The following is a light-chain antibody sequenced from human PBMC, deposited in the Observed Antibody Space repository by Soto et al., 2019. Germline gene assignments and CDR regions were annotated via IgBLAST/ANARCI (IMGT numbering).Light chain of an antibody. V-gene: IGLV2-14*01. CDR3: SSYTSSSTLV. CDR1: SSDVGGYNY. J-gene: IGLJ1*01. CDR2: EVS. Sequence: QSALTQPASVSGSPGQSITISCTGTSSDVGGYNYVSWYQHHPGKAPKLMIYEVSNRPSGVSNRFSGSKSGNTASLTISGLQAEDEAYYYCSSYTSSSTLVFGTGTKLTVL.